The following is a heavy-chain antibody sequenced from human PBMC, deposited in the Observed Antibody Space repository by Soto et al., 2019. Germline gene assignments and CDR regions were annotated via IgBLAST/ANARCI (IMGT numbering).Heavy chain of an antibody. CDR3: ARLNRVPPSYYYYGMDV. Sequence: PGESLKISCKGSGYSFTSYWIGWVRQMPGKGLEWMGIIYPGDSDTRYSPSFQGQVTISADKSISTAYLQWSSLKASDTAMYYCARLNRVPPSYYYYGMDVWGQGTTVTVSS. J-gene: IGHJ6*02. CDR2: IYPGDSDT. V-gene: IGHV5-51*01. CDR1: GYSFTSYW. D-gene: IGHD1-1*01.